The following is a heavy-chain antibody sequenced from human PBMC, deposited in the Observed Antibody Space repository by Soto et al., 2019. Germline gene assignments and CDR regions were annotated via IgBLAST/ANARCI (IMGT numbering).Heavy chain of an antibody. V-gene: IGHV1-69*13. J-gene: IGHJ4*02. CDR1: GGTFSSYA. CDR3: ASSAARTTRYYLDY. D-gene: IGHD6-6*01. Sequence: SVKVSCKASGGTFSSYAISWVRQAPGQGLEWMGGIIPIFGTANYAQKFQGRVTITADESTSTAYMELSSLRSEDTAVYYCASSAARTTRYYLDYWGQGTLVTVSS. CDR2: IIPIFGTA.